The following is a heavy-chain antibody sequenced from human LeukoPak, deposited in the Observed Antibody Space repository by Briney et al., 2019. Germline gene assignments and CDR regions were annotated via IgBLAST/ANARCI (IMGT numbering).Heavy chain of an antibody. J-gene: IGHJ3*02. CDR3: AHCAYSYSYGAFNI. D-gene: IGHD5-18*01. CDR2: LYWDDDK. V-gene: IGHV2-5*02. CDR1: ELSLRARGVG. Sequence: SGPTLVNPTQTFTLTCTFSELSLRARGVGVGWIRQPPGKARGWLALLYWDDDKRYSPYLKSRLTITKDTSKNQVVLRMTNTDPVDTATYYCAHCAYSYSYGAFNIWGQGTMVTVSS.